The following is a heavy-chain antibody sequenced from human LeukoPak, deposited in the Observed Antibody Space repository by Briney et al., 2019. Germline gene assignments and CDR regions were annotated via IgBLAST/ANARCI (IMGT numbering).Heavy chain of an antibody. V-gene: IGHV4-59*08. CDR3: ARHGYDILSGLI. CDR2: IYYSGST. Sequence: PSETLSLTCTVSGGSISSYYWSWIRQPPGKGLEWIGYIYYSGSTNYIPSLKRRVTISVDTSKNQFSLKLSSVTAADTDVYYCARHGYDILSGLIWGQGTMVTVSS. J-gene: IGHJ3*02. CDR1: GGSISSYY. D-gene: IGHD3-9*01.